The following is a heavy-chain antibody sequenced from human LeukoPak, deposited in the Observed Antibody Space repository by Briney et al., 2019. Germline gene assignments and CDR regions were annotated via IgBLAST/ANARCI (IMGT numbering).Heavy chain of an antibody. CDR2: INPRGGST. CDR3: ARSGFSAYYFDY. CDR1: GYTFTSYY. V-gene: IGHV1-46*04. J-gene: IGHJ4*02. Sequence: APVKPSCKASGYTFTSYYMHWVRQSPGQGLEWMGIINPRGGSTISRQKSLRRVTMTRDTSTRTVYMELSSLRSEDTAVYYCARSGFSAYYFDYRGQGTPGTVSS. D-gene: IGHD2/OR15-2a*01.